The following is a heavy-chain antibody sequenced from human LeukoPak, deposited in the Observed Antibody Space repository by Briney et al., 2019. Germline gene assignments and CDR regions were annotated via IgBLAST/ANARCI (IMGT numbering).Heavy chain of an antibody. Sequence: GGSLRLSCAASGFTFSSYSMNWVRQAPGKGLEWVSSISSSSSYIYYADSVKGRFTISRDNAKNSLYLQMNSLRAEDTAVYYCARGQVPAALVFYYYYYMDVWGKGTTVTVSS. CDR3: ARGQVPAALVFYYYYYMDV. J-gene: IGHJ6*03. D-gene: IGHD2-2*01. CDR2: ISSSSSYI. V-gene: IGHV3-21*01. CDR1: GFTFSSYS.